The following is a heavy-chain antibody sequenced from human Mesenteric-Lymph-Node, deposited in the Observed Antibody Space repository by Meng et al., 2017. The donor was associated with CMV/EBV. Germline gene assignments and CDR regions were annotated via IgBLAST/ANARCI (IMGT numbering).Heavy chain of an antibody. CDR1: GYICSNYG. J-gene: IGHJ4*02. V-gene: IGHV1-18*03. Sequence: KASGYICSNYGINWVRQAPGQGLEWMGWIFAFNGKTFYSQNFQGRLTLTTDASTSTSYMELRSLRSDDMAVYYCARGYDYSNYVPIDSWGQGTLVTVSS. CDR2: IFAFNGKT. D-gene: IGHD4-11*01. CDR3: ARGYDYSNYVPIDS.